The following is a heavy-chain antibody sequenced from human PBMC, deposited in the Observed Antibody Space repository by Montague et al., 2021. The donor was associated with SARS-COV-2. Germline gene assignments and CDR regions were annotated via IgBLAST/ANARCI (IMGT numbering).Heavy chain of an antibody. D-gene: IGHD6-19*01. CDR3: ARNGGAAVPGLLLGMDI. CDR2: IYYLGTT. Sequence: SETLSLTCIVSGGSISGHYWSWVHQTPEKGLEWIGYIYYLGTTNYNPSLKTRVTFSVDTSKNQLSLMLTSVTAADTGVYYCARNGGAAVPGLLLGMDIWGQGTTVTVSS. V-gene: IGHV4-59*11. J-gene: IGHJ6*02. CDR1: GGSISGHY.